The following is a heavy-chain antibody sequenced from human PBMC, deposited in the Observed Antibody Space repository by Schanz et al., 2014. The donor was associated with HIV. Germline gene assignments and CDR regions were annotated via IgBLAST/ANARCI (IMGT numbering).Heavy chain of an antibody. Sequence: EVQLVESGGGLVQPGGSLRLSCAASGFTFSNDWMHWVRQAPGKGLVWVSRINALGTTTAYADSVKGRFAISRDNAKRTLYLQMNSLRAEESAVYYCARASRIVLAGGDPRRHYQSGMDVWGQGTTVTVSS. J-gene: IGHJ6*02. CDR2: INALGTTT. D-gene: IGHD2-2*01. CDR3: ARASRIVLAGGDPRRHYQSGMDV. CDR1: GFTFSNDW. V-gene: IGHV3-74*01.